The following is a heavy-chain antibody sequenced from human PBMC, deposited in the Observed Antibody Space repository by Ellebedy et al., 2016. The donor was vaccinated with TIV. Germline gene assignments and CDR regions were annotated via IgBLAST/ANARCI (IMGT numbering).Heavy chain of an antibody. D-gene: IGHD3-10*01. CDR1: GFTFSSYA. J-gene: IGHJ5*02. Sequence: GESLKISXAASGFTFSSYAMSWVRQAPGKGLEWVSAISGSATTTYYADSVKGRFTTSRDNSKNTLYLQMSSLRAEDTAVYYCAQDRPTPAGYGSGNWFDPWGQGTLVTVSS. V-gene: IGHV3-23*01. CDR3: AQDRPTPAGYGSGNWFDP. CDR2: ISGSATTT.